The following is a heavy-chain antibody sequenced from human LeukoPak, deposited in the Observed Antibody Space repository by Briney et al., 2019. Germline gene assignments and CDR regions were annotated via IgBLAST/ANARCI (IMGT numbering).Heavy chain of an antibody. D-gene: IGHD3-22*01. CDR1: GFTFSSYW. CDR3: ARDPPYYDSSGYYFDAWGSPGY. Sequence: GGSLRPSCAASGFTFSSYWMHWVRQAPGKGLVWVSRVNTDGSSTTYADSVKGRFTISRDNAKNTLYLQMNSLRAEDTAVYYCARDPPYYDSSGYYFDAWGSPGYWGQGTLVTVSS. V-gene: IGHV3-74*01. J-gene: IGHJ4*02. CDR2: VNTDGSST.